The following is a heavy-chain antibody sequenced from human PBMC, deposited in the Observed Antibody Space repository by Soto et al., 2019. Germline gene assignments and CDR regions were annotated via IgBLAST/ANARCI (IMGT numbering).Heavy chain of an antibody. CDR1: GFTFSGYA. D-gene: IGHD1-26*01. V-gene: IGHV3-23*01. Sequence: LRLSCAASGFTFSGYAMTWVRQAPGKGLEWVSDLTPGGETTYHIDSVKGRFTISRDNAKNTLYLQMNSMTDADTAVYYCAKDSPVSGNYQALDYLGKGTLVIAS. CDR2: LTPGGETT. J-gene: IGHJ4*02. CDR3: AKDSPVSGNYQALDY.